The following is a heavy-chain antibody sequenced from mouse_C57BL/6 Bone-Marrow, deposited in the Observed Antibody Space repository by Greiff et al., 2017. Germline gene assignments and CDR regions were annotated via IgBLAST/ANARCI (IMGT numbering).Heavy chain of an antibody. CDR2: IHPNSGST. V-gene: IGHV1-64*01. J-gene: IGHJ3*01. CDR1: GYTFTSYW. D-gene: IGHD1-1*01. CDR3: ARWGYGSSYFAY. Sequence: QVQLQQPGAELVKPGASVKLSCKASGYTFTSYWMHWVKQRPGQGLEWIGMIHPNSGSTNYNEKFKSKATLTVDKSSSTAYMQLSSLTSEDSAVYYCARWGYGSSYFAYWGQGTLVTVSA.